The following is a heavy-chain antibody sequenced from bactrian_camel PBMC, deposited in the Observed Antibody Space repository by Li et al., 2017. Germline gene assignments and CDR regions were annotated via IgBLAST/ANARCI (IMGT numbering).Heavy chain of an antibody. CDR3: MREFDRDNF. V-gene: IGHV3S9*01. CDR2: IDSDGRA. J-gene: IGHJ4*01. CDR1: RQYTYPGFC. Sequence: HVQLVESGGGSVEAGESLRLSCANSRQYTYPGFCMGWFRQAPGKENEGVGDIDSDGRATYASSVTGRFTISRDNAKNTVWLQMNALKPEDTAVYYCMREFDRDNFWGQGTQVTVS.